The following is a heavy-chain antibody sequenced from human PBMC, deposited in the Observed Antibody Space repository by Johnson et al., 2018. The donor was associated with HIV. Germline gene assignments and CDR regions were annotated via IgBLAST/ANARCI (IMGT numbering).Heavy chain of an antibody. J-gene: IGHJ3*02. CDR2: ISWNGGST. V-gene: IGHV3-20*04. CDR1: GLTFDDYG. Sequence: VQLVESGGCVVRPGGSLRLSCAASGLTFDDYGMSWVRQAPGKGLEWVSGISWNGGSTGYADSVKGRFSISRDNAKNSLDLQMNSLRAEDTALYYCARYFGVVIYDAFDIWGQGTMVTVSS. D-gene: IGHD3-3*01. CDR3: ARYFGVVIYDAFDI.